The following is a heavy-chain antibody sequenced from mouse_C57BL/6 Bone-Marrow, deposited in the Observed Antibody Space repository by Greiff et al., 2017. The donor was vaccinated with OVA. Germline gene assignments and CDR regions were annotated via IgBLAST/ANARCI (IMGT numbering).Heavy chain of an antibody. Sequence: EVQLMESGGGLVQPGGSLKLSCAASGFTFSDYYMYWVRQTPEKRLEWVAYISNGGGSTYYPDTVKGRFTISRDNAKNTLYLQMSRLKSEDTAMYYCARQRDYYSNYDYFDYWGQGTTLTVSS. CDR2: ISNGGGST. CDR3: ARQRDYYSNYDYFDY. D-gene: IGHD2-5*01. CDR1: GFTFSDYY. J-gene: IGHJ2*01. V-gene: IGHV5-12*01.